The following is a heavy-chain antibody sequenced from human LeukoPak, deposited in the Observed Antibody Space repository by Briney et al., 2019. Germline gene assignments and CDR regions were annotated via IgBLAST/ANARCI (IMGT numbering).Heavy chain of an antibody. CDR3: ARGARHFDWLYYFDY. CDR1: GFTFSSYG. CDR2: IWYDGSNK. V-gene: IGHV3-33*01. J-gene: IGHJ4*02. Sequence: GRSLRLSCAASGFTFSSYGMHWVRQAPGKGLEWVAVIWYDGSNKYYADSVKGRFTISRDNSKNTLYLQMNSLRAEDTAVYYCARGARHFDWLYYFDYWGQGTLLTVSS. D-gene: IGHD3-9*01.